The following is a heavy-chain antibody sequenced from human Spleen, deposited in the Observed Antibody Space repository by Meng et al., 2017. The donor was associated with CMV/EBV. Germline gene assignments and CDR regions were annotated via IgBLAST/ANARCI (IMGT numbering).Heavy chain of an antibody. Sequence: PGLERPPAPRSLPGTVSVGSYGSYYGSWIRQPPGKGLEWIGYIYYSGSTNYNPSPKSRVTITVDTSKNQFSLKLCSVTAADTAVYYCARGAGGNIPHKWRLFDYWDQGTLVTVSS. D-gene: IGHD5-12*01. CDR1: VGSYGSYY. CDR3: ARGAGGNIPHKWRLFDY. V-gene: IGHV4-59*01. CDR2: IYYSGST. J-gene: IGHJ4*02.